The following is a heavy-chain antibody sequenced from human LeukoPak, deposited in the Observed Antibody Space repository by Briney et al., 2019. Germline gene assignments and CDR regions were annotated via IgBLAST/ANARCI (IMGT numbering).Heavy chain of an antibody. CDR3: AKDLWGDTAMVLNY. V-gene: IGHV3-30*02. CDR2: IRYDGSNK. CDR1: GFTFSSYG. Sequence: GGSLRLSCAASGFTFSSYGMHWVRQAPGKGLEWVAFIRYDGSNKYYPDSVKGRFTISRDNSKNTLYLQMNSLRAEDTAVYYCAKDLWGDTAMVLNYWGQGTLVTVSS. J-gene: IGHJ4*02. D-gene: IGHD5-18*01.